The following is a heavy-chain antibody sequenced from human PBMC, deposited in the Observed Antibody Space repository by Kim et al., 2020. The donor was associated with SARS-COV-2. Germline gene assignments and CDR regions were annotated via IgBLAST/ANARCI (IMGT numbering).Heavy chain of an antibody. Sequence: ASVKVSCKASGYTFTSYAMHWVRQAPGQRLEWMGWINAGNGNTKYSQKFQGRVTITRDTSASTAYMELSSLRSEDTAVYYCARDGRVLRFLEWLLSGNWFDPWGQGTLVTVS. CDR1: GYTFTSYA. J-gene: IGHJ5*02. V-gene: IGHV1-3*01. CDR3: ARDGRVLRFLEWLLSGNWFDP. CDR2: INAGNGNT. D-gene: IGHD3-3*01.